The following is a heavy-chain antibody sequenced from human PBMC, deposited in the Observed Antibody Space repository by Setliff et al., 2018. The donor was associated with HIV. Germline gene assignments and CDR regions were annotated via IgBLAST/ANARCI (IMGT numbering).Heavy chain of an antibody. CDR2: ITGSGDTI. CDR3: VRDTPGSDNAFDI. CDR1: GFTFSSYT. V-gene: IGHV3-48*04. D-gene: IGHD2-21*01. Sequence: PGGSLRLSCAASGFTFSSYTMNWVRQAPGKGPEWVSYITGSGDTIYYADSVKGRLTMSRDNAKDSVYLQMNSLRVDDTAVYYCVRDTPGSDNAFDIWGQGTMVTVSS. J-gene: IGHJ3*02.